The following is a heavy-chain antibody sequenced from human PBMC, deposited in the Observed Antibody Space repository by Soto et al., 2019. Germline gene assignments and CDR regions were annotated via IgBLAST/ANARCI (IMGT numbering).Heavy chain of an antibody. CDR1: GGSFSGHY. J-gene: IGHJ4*02. CDR3: ARHFSYDFWSGYSRTPYYFDY. V-gene: IGHV4-34*01. Sequence: SETLSLTCAVYGGSFSGHYWSWIRQPPGKGLEWIASISYSGNAYYNPSLKSRVTISVDTSSNQFSLKLSSVSAADTAMYFCARHFSYDFWSGYSRTPYYFDYWGQGTLVTVSS. CDR2: ISYSGNA. D-gene: IGHD3-3*01.